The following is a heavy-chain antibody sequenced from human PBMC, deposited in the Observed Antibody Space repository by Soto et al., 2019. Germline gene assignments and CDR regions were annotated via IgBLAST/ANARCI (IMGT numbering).Heavy chain of an antibody. V-gene: IGHV1-69*13. Sequence: SVKVSCKAPGGTFSSYAISWVRQAPGQGLEWMGGIIPIFGTANYAQKFQGRVTITADESTSTAYMELSSLRSEDTAVYYCARDPGLAPGLLAAAGKVWFDPWGQGTLVTVSS. CDR2: IIPIFGTA. J-gene: IGHJ5*02. D-gene: IGHD6-13*01. CDR3: ARDPGLAPGLLAAAGKVWFDP. CDR1: GGTFSSYA.